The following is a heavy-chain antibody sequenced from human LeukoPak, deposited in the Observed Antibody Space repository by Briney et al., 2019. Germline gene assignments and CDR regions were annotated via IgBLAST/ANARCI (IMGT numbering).Heavy chain of an antibody. CDR2: ISSSSSYI. D-gene: IGHD4-23*01. J-gene: IGHJ4*02. V-gene: IGHV3-21*01. CDR3: ARGATVVTAPFDY. CDR1: GVTFSSYS. Sequence: GGSLRLSCAASGVTFSSYSMNWVRQAPGKGLEWVSSISSSSSYIYYADSVKGRFTISRDNAKNSLYLQMNSLRAEDTAVYYCARGATVVTAPFDYWGQGTLVTVSS.